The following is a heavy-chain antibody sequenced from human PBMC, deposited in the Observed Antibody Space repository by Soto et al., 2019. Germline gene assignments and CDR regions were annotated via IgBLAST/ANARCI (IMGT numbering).Heavy chain of an antibody. D-gene: IGHD3-22*01. CDR1: GGSLSNYG. V-gene: IGHV1-69*12. J-gene: IGHJ6*02. Sequence: QVQLVQSGAEVKKPWSSVKVSCKASGGSLSNYGISWVRQAPGQGLEWMGAIIPVFGTPNYAQKFQDRVTITADESTTTVYMAVRSLTSEDTAVYYCSRGDATKIVVTTYYAMDVWGQGTTVTVSS. CDR3: SRGDATKIVVTTYYAMDV. CDR2: IIPVFGTP.